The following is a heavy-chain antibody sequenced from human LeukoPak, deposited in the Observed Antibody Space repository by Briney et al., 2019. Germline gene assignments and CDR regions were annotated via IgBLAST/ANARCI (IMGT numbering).Heavy chain of an antibody. CDR2: IYNSGST. CDR3: ARQAYSSNLGWFDP. Sequence: KPSETLSLTCSVSGGSISSSTYYWGWIRQPPGKGLDWNGHIYNSGSTYYTPSLKARVTISVDTSENQFSLKLSSVTAADTAVYYCARQAYSSNLGWFDPWGQGTLVTVSS. V-gene: IGHV4-39*01. J-gene: IGHJ5*02. CDR1: GGSISSSTYY. D-gene: IGHD6-13*01.